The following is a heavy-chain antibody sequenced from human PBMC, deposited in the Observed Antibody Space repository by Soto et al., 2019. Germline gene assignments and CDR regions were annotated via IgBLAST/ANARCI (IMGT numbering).Heavy chain of an antibody. CDR3: ARDQEDYGWGSYRPYYYYYGMDV. CDR2: ISSSSSYT. D-gene: IGHD3-16*02. V-gene: IGHV3-11*06. Sequence: GGSLRLSCAASGFTFSDYYMSWIRQAPGKGLEWVSYISSSSSYTNYADSVKGRFTISRDNAKNSLYLQMNSLRAEDTAVYYWARDQEDYGWGSYRPYYYYYGMDVWGQGTSVTVSS. J-gene: IGHJ6*02. CDR1: GFTFSDYY.